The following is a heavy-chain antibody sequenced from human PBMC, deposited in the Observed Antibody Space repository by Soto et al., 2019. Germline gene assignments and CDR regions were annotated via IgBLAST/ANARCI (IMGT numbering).Heavy chain of an antibody. CDR3: ASYQQSYAFDI. D-gene: IGHD2-2*01. CDR1: GGSISGYY. J-gene: IGHJ3*02. V-gene: IGHV4-59*12. Sequence: SETLSLTCSISGGSISGYYWSWIRQPPGKGLEWIGYIYYSGNTNYNPSLKSRVTISVDTSKNQFSLKLSSVTAADTAVYYCASYQQSYAFDIWGQGTMVTVSS. CDR2: IYYSGNT.